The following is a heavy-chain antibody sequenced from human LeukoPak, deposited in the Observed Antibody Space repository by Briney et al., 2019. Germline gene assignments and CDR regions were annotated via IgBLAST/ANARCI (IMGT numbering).Heavy chain of an antibody. Sequence: AGRSLRLSCAASGFTFDDYAMHWVRQAPGKGLEWVSGISWSSGSIGYAASVKGRFTISRDTAKNSLYLQMNSLTAEDTALYYCAKDRDYGGNSAVFDYWGQGTLVTVSS. CDR3: AKDRDYGGNSAVFDY. CDR2: ISWSSGSI. CDR1: GFTFDDYA. V-gene: IGHV3-9*01. D-gene: IGHD4-23*01. J-gene: IGHJ4*02.